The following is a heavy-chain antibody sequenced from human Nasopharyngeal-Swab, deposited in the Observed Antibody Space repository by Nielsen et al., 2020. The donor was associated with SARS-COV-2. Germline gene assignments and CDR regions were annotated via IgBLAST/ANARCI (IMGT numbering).Heavy chain of an antibody. D-gene: IGHD6-13*01. CDR3: ARSSWFWDLDY. V-gene: IGHV4-39*02. CDR1: GGSIRSSTFY. J-gene: IGHJ4*02. Sequence: GSLRLSCTVSGGSIRSSTFYWGWLRQPPGKGLEWIGSIFHSGSAYYNPSLQRRVTLSVDPSKNHFSLKLSSVTAADTAIYYCARSSWFWDLDYWGQGTLVPVSA. CDR2: IFHSGSA.